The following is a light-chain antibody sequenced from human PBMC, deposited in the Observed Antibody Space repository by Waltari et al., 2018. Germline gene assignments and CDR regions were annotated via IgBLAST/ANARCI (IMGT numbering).Light chain of an antibody. CDR1: QSVRNNY. CDR3: QQYGGSSWT. Sequence: EIVLTQSPGTLSLSPGERATLSCRASQSVRNNYIAWYQQKPGQAPKLLMYGASNRATGIPDRFSGSGSGTDFTLTISRLEPEDFAVYYCQQYGGSSWTFGQGTKVEVK. V-gene: IGKV3-20*01. J-gene: IGKJ1*01. CDR2: GAS.